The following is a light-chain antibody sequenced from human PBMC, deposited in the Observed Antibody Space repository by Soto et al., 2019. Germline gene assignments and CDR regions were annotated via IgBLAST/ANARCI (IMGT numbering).Light chain of an antibody. CDR2: KAS. Sequence: DIQMTQSPSTLSASVGDRVTITCRASQSISSWLAWYQQKPGKAPKLLIYKASSLESGVPSRFSGSGSGTEFTLTISSLQPDDFATYYCQQYDIYPFPFGPGTKVDIK. CDR3: QQYDIYPFP. CDR1: QSISSW. J-gene: IGKJ3*01. V-gene: IGKV1-5*03.